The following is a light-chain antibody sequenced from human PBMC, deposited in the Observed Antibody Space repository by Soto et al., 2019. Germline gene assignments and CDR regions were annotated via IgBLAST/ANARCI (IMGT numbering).Light chain of an antibody. J-gene: IGKJ4*01. CDR1: QSVSNN. CDR2: SAS. V-gene: IGKV3-15*01. CDR3: QQYNKWLS. Sequence: EIVVTQSPATLSVSPGERATLSCRASQSVSNNLAWYQQKPGQAPRLLIYSASTKATGIPARFSGSGSGTEFTLTISSLQSEDFAVYYCQQYNKWLSFGGGTKVEIK.